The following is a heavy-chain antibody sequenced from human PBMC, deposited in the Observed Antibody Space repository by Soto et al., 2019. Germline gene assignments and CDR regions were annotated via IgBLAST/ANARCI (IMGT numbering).Heavy chain of an antibody. V-gene: IGHV3-23*01. D-gene: IGHD6-13*01. Sequence: EVQLLESGGGLVQPGGSLRLSCAASGFTFTNSAMNWVRQAPGKGLEWVSEISGSGVTTYYADSVKGRFTISRDNSKNMLYLQMTSLRAEDTAVYYCAKHDRYSSSWYGFWGQGTLVAVSS. CDR2: ISGSGVTT. J-gene: IGHJ4*02. CDR3: AKHDRYSSSWYGF. CDR1: GFTFTNSA.